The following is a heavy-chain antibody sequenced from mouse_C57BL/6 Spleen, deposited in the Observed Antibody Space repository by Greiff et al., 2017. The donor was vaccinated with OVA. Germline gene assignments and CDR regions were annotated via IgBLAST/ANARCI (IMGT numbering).Heavy chain of an antibody. CDR1: GFTFSDYG. V-gene: IGHV5-17*01. CDR3: ARGAFLMDY. Sequence: DVMLVESGGGLVKPGGSLKLSCAASGFTFSDYGMHWVRQAPEKGLEWVAYISSGSSTIYYADTVKGRFTISRENAKNTLCLQMTSLRSEDTAMYYCARGAFLMDYWGQGTSVTVSS. CDR2: ISSGSSTI. J-gene: IGHJ4*01.